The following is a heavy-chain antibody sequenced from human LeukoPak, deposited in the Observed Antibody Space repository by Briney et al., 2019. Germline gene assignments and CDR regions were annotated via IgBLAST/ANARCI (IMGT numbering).Heavy chain of an antibody. Sequence: SQTLSLTCAISGDSVSSNSAAWNWIRQSPSRGLEWLGRTYYRSKWYNDYAVSVKSRITINPDTSKNQFSLQLNSVTPEDTAVYHCARTMACTNGVCSFYFDYWGQGTLVTVSS. CDR1: GDSVSSNSAA. D-gene: IGHD2-8*01. J-gene: IGHJ4*02. V-gene: IGHV6-1*01. CDR3: ARTMACTNGVCSFYFDY. CDR2: TYYRSKWYN.